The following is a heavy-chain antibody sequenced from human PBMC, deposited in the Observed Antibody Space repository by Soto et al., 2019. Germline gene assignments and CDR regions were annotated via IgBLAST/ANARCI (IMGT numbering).Heavy chain of an antibody. CDR3: ARDIGGLSMDY. Sequence: SETLSLTCTVSGGSISSYYWSWIRQPPGKGLEWIGYIYYSGSTNYNPSLKSRVTISVDTSKNQFSLKLSSVTAADTAVYYCARDIGGLSMDYWGQGTLVTVS. CDR2: IYYSGST. J-gene: IGHJ4*02. V-gene: IGHV4-59*01. CDR1: GGSISSYY. D-gene: IGHD3-10*01.